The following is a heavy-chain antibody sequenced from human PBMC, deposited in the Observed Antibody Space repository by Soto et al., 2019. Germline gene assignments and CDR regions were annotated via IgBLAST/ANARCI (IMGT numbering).Heavy chain of an antibody. Sequence: WGTLSLTCVVSGGSLSSYYWSWIRQPPGKGLEWIGYIYHSGSTFYNPSLKSRLTISVDTSKNQFSLKLSSVTAADTAVYYCKITLYSYGRRFHFWGQGTLVTLFS. CDR2: IYHSGST. J-gene: IGHJ4*02. CDR3: KITLYSYGRRFHF. V-gene: IGHV4-59*01. CDR1: GGSLSSYY. D-gene: IGHD5-18*01.